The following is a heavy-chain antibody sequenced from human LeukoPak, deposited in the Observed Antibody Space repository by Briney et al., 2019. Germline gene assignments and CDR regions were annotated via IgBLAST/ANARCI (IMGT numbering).Heavy chain of an antibody. V-gene: IGHV3-74*03. D-gene: IGHD3-10*02. Sequence: PGGSLRLSCAASGFAPGTYWMHWVRQAPGKGLVWVARISTDGSKITYADSVKGRFSISRDHAKNTVYLQMNSLRVDDTAVYYCARGVPYVWGVYYFDVWGQGKLVTVSS. CDR2: ISTDGSKI. CDR3: ARGVPYVWGVYYFDV. J-gene: IGHJ4*02. CDR1: GFAPGTYW.